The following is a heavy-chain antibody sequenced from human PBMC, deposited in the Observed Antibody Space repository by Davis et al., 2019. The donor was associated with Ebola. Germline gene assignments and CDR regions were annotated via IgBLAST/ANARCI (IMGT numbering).Heavy chain of an antibody. D-gene: IGHD1-26*01. CDR3: AYLGATTPFDY. CDR1: GFTFTTYS. Sequence: GGSLRLSCVASGFTFTTYSMSWVRQAPGKALEWVSSISSDSDYIYYADSAKGRFTISRDNAKNSLFLQMDSLRAEDTAVYYCAYLGATTPFDYWGQGTLVTVSS. V-gene: IGHV3-21*01. J-gene: IGHJ4*02. CDR2: ISSDSDYI.